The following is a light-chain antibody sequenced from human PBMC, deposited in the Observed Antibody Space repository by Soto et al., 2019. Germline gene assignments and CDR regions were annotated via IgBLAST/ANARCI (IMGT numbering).Light chain of an antibody. J-gene: IGLJ2*01. CDR3: SSYAGSNHVI. V-gene: IGLV2-8*01. CDR1: SSDVGGYNY. Sequence: QSALTPPPSASGSPGQSVTISCTGTSSDVGGYNYVSWYQQHPGKVPKLIIYEVNKRPSGLPDRFSGSKSGTTASLTVSGLQPEHGADYYCSSYAGSNHVIFGGGTKLTVL. CDR2: EVN.